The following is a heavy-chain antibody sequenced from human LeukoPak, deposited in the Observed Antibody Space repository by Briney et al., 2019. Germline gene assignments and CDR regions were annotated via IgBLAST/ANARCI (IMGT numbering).Heavy chain of an antibody. CDR2: IKSKTDGGTT. CDR3: TTDFVASPHRYYYDSSGYYYAGGDY. J-gene: IGHJ4*02. Sequence: GGSLRLSCAASGFTFSNAWMSWVRQAPGKGLEWVGRIKSKTDGGTTDYAAPVKGRFTISRDESKNTLYLQMNSLKTEDTAVYYCTTDFVASPHRYYYDSSGYYYAGGDYWGQGTLVTVSS. CDR1: GFTFSNAW. D-gene: IGHD3-22*01. V-gene: IGHV3-15*01.